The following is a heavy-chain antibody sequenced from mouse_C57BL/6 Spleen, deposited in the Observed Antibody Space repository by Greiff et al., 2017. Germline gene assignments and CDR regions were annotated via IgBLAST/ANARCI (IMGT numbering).Heavy chain of an antibody. V-gene: IGHV1-55*01. CDR2: IYPGSGST. CDR3: ARSGYGNYVNAMDY. CDR1: GYTFTSYW. J-gene: IGHJ4*01. D-gene: IGHD2-1*01. Sequence: QVQLQQSGAELVKPGASVKMSCKASGYTFTSYWITWVKQRPGQGLEWIGDIYPGSGSTNYNEKFKSKATLTVDTSSSTAYMQLSSLTSEDSAVYYCARSGYGNYVNAMDYWGQGTSVTVSS.